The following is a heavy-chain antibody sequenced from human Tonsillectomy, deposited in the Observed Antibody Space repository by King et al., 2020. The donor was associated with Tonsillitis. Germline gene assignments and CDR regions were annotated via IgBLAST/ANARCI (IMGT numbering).Heavy chain of an antibody. CDR3: AKTSPYGGYAPAFDY. Sequence: HVQLVESGGGVVQPGRSLRLSCAASGFTFSSYGMHWVRQAPGKGLEWGAVISYDGRKKYYVDSVKGRFTISRDNSKKTLYLQKNSLRAEDTAVYYCAKTSPYGGYAPAFDYWGQGTLVTVSS. CDR2: ISYDGRKK. J-gene: IGHJ4*02. V-gene: IGHV3-30*18. D-gene: IGHD5-12*01. CDR1: GFTFSSYG.